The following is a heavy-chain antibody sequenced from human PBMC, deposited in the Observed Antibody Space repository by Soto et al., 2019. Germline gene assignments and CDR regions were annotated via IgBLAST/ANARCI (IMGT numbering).Heavy chain of an antibody. V-gene: IGHV1-18*01. Sequence: QVQLVQSGAEVKKPGASVKVSCKASGYTFTSYGICWVRQAPGQGLEWMGWISAYNGNTNYAQKLQGRVTMTTDTSTSTAYMELRSLRSVDTAIYYCARDPTIFGVVQNYGMDVWGQGTTVTVSS. J-gene: IGHJ6*02. CDR1: GYTFTSYG. D-gene: IGHD3-3*01. CDR2: ISAYNGNT. CDR3: ARDPTIFGVVQNYGMDV.